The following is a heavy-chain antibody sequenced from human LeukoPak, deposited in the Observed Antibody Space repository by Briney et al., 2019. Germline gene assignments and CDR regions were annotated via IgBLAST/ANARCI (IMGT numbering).Heavy chain of an antibody. CDR1: GFTFSSYE. Sequence: GGSLRLSCAASGFTFSSYEMNWVRQAPGKGLEWVSYISSSGSTIYYADSVKGRFTISRDNAKNSLYLQMNSLRAEDTAVYYCARGGSGGSSYYYYYMGVWGKGTTVTISS. CDR2: ISSSGSTI. CDR3: ARGGSGGSSYYYYYMGV. J-gene: IGHJ6*03. V-gene: IGHV3-48*03. D-gene: IGHD2-15*01.